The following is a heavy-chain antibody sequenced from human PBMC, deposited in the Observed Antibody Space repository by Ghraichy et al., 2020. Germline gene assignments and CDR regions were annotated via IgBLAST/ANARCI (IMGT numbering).Heavy chain of an antibody. CDR3: AIRLAYCSSGSCKH. D-gene: IGHD2-15*01. CDR2: ISGSGSST. CDR1: GFTFSNYA. V-gene: IGHV3-23*01. J-gene: IGHJ4*02. Sequence: GGSLRLSCEASGFTFSNYAMSWVRQVPGKGLEWVSAISGSGSSTYYAESVKGRFTISRDNSKNTLYLQMNSLRADDTAVYYCAIRLAYCSSGSCKHWGQGMLVTVSS.